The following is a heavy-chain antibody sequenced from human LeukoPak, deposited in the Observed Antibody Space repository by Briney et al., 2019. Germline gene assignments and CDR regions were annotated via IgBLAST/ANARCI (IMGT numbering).Heavy chain of an antibody. Sequence: PSETLSLTCTVSGGSISSSSYYWGWIRQPPGKGLEWIGSIYYSGSTYYNPSLKSRVTISVDTSKNQFSLKLSSVTAADTAVYYCARGLSAAASRNYFDYWGQGTLVTVSS. CDR3: ARGLSAAASRNYFDY. J-gene: IGHJ4*02. D-gene: IGHD6-13*01. CDR2: IYYSGST. V-gene: IGHV4-39*01. CDR1: GGSISSSSYY.